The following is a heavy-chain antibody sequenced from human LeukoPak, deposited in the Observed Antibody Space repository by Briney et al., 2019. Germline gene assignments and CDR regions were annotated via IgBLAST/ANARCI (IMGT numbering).Heavy chain of an antibody. CDR2: IYYSGST. Sequence: PSETLSLTCTVSGGSLSSYYWSWIRQPPGKGLEWIGYIYYSGSTNYNPSLKSRVTISVDTSKNQFSLKLSSVTAADTAVYYCAREGSGSRAWYFDYWGQGTLVTVSS. CDR1: GGSLSSYY. D-gene: IGHD1-26*01. V-gene: IGHV4-59*01. J-gene: IGHJ4*02. CDR3: AREGSGSRAWYFDY.